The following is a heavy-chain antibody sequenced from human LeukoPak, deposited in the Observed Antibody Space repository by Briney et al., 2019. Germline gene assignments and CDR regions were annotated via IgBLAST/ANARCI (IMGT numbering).Heavy chain of an antibody. V-gene: IGHV4-4*07. J-gene: IGHJ5*02. CDR2: IYTSGST. CDR1: GVSISRYY. CDR3: ARVPRGATIKWFDP. Sequence: SETLSLTCTVSGVSISRYYWSWIRQPAGKWLECMVRIYTSGSTNYNPSLKSRVTMPVDTSKNQFSLKLSSVTAADTAVYYCARVPRGATIKWFDPWGQGTLVIVSS. D-gene: IGHD1-26*01.